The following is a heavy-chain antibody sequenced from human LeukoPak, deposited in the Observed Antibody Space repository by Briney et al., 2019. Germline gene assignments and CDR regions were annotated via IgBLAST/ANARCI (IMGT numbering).Heavy chain of an antibody. CDR3: ARLTYYYDSSGEYVAPYDAFDI. D-gene: IGHD3-22*01. CDR1: GYSFTSYW. J-gene: IGHJ3*02. CDR2: IYPGDSDT. V-gene: IGHV5-51*01. Sequence: GESLKISCKGSGYSFTSYWIGWVRQMPGKGLEWMGIIYPGDSDTRYSPSFQGQVTISADKSISTAYLQWSSLKASDTAMYYCARLTYYYDSSGEYVAPYDAFDIWSQGTMVTVSS.